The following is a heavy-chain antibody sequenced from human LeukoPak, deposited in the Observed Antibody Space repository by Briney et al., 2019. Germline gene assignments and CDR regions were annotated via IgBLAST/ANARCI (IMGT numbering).Heavy chain of an antibody. Sequence: PGGSLRLSCAASGFTFSTSAMNWVRQVPGKGLEWVSSIDWDSSHIYYAASVKGRFTISRDNAKNSLYLQMNSLRAEDTAVYYCSTAKFDNWGQGTLVTVSS. V-gene: IGHV3-21*01. CDR2: IDWDSSHI. CDR1: GFTFSTSA. J-gene: IGHJ4*02. CDR3: STAKFDN.